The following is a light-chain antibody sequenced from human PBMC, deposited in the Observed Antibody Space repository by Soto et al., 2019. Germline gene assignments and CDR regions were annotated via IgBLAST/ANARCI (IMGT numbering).Light chain of an antibody. J-gene: IGKJ1*01. CDR1: QSVSSY. V-gene: IGKV3-20*01. CDR2: AAS. CDR3: QQYGRSGT. Sequence: EIVLTQSPATLSLSPGERATLSCRASQSVSSYLAWYQQKPGQAPRLLMYAASSRAAGIPDRFSGSGSGTDFTLTISRLEPEDFAVYYCQQYGRSGTFGQGTKVDIK.